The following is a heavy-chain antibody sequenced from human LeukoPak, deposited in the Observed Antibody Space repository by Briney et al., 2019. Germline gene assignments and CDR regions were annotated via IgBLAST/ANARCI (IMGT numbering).Heavy chain of an antibody. V-gene: IGHV3-23*01. Sequence: PGGSLRLSCAASGFTFRSYAMSWVRQPPGKGLEWVSTISGSGGSTYSADSVKGRFTVSRDNSNNTLYLQMNSLRAEDTAVYYCAKAPFSRGHSPSDYWGQGTLVTVTS. J-gene: IGHJ4*02. CDR3: AKAPFSRGHSPSDY. CDR2: ISGSGGST. D-gene: IGHD2-21*01. CDR1: GFTFRSYA.